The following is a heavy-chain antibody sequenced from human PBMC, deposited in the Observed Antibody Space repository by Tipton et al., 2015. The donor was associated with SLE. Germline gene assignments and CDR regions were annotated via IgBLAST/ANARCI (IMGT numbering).Heavy chain of an antibody. D-gene: IGHD1-26*01. V-gene: IGHV4-39*07. J-gene: IGHJ6*02. CDR3: ARGGSYSYYGMDV. CDR1: GGSISSSSYY. CDR2: IYYSGST. Sequence: TLSLTCTVSGGSISSSSYYWGWIRQPPGKGLEWIGSIYYSGSTNYNPSLKSRVTISVDTSKNQFSPKLSSVTAADTAVYYCARGGSYSYYGMDVWGQGTTVTVSS.